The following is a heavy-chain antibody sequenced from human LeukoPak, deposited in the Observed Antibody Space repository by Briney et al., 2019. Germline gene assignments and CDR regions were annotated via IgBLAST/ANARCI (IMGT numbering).Heavy chain of an antibody. CDR2: INHSGST. J-gene: IGHJ6*03. D-gene: IGHD6-19*01. CDR1: GGSFSGYY. V-gene: IGHV4-34*01. CDR3: ARRARSSYSSGWYYYYYYMDV. Sequence: SETLSLTCAVYGGSFSGYYWSWISQPPGKGLEWVGEINHSGSTNYGPSHKSRVTISVDTVKNQFSLKLSSVTAADSAVYYCARRARSSYSSGWYYYYYYMDVWGKGTTVTISS.